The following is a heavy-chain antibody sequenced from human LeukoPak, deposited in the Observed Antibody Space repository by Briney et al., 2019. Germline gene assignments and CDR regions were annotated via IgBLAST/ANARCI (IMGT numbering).Heavy chain of an antibody. D-gene: IGHD1-26*01. V-gene: IGHV4-31*03. Sequence: SQTLSLTCTVSGGSISSGGYYWSWIRQHPGKGLEWIGYIYHSGSTYYNPSFKSRVTISVDTSKSKFSLKLSSVTAADTAVYYCARDWARIAGATFGWFDRWGGGTLVTVSS. J-gene: IGHJ5*02. CDR1: GGSISSGGYY. CDR3: ARDWARIAGATFGWFDR. CDR2: IYHSGST.